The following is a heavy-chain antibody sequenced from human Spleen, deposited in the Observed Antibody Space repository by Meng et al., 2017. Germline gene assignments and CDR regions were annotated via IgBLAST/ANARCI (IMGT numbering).Heavy chain of an antibody. Sequence: SVKVSCKASGGTFSSYTISWVRQAPGQGLEWMGRIIPILGIANYAQKFQGRVTITADKSTSTAYMELGSLRSEDTAVYYCARLALAGTRPFDYWGQGTLVTVSS. CDR1: GGTFSSYT. V-gene: IGHV1-69*02. CDR3: ARLALAGTRPFDY. J-gene: IGHJ4*02. D-gene: IGHD6-19*01. CDR2: IIPILGIA.